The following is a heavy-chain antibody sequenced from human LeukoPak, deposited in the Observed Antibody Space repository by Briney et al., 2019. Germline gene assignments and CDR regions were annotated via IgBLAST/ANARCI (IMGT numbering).Heavy chain of an antibody. CDR1: GFTFSSYT. CDR3: ARTGTAGEFDY. V-gene: IGHV3-21*01. CDR2: ISSSSSYI. Sequence: PGGSLRLSCAASGFTFSSYTMNWVRQAPGKGLEWVSSISSSSSYIFYADSVKGRFIISRDNALYLQMNSLRAEDTAVYYCARTGTAGEFDYWGQGTLVTVSS. D-gene: IGHD1-7*01. J-gene: IGHJ4*02.